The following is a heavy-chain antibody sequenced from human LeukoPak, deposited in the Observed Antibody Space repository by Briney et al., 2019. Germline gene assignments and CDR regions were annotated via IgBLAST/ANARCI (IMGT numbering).Heavy chain of an antibody. CDR2: IYYSGST. V-gene: IGHV4-39*01. CDR3: ARQDGDYHFDY. Sequence: PSETLSLTCAVYGGSFSSYYWGWIRQPPGKGLEWIGSIYYSGSTYYNPSLKSRVTISVDTSKNQFSLKLSSVTAADTAVYYCARQDGDYHFDYWGQGTLVTVSS. D-gene: IGHD4-17*01. CDR1: GGSFSSYY. J-gene: IGHJ4*02.